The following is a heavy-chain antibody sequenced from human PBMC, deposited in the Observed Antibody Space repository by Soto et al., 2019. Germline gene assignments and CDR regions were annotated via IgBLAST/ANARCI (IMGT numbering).Heavy chain of an antibody. CDR1: GFTFSSYW. V-gene: IGHV3-7*01. CDR2: IKHDANEK. CDR3: ARGGGSYYRGRYFQD. Sequence: EVQLVESGGGLVQPGGSLRLSCAASGFTFSSYWVSWVRQAPGKGLEWVANIKHDANEKYYVDSVKGRFTISRDDAKNSLFLQMNSLRAEDTAVYYCARGGGSYYRGRYFQDWGQGTLVTVSS. J-gene: IGHJ1*01. D-gene: IGHD1-26*01.